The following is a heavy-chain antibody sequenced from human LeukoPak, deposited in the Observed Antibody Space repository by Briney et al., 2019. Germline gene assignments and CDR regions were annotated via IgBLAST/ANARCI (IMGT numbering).Heavy chain of an antibody. CDR3: ARALRHYYGSGSYSFDY. V-gene: IGHV4-30-4*01. Sequence: SETLSLTCTVSGGSISSGDYYWSWVRQPPGKGLEWIGYIYYSGSTYYNPSLKSRVTISVDTSKNQFSLKLSSVTAADTAVYYCARALRHYYGSGSYSFDYWRQGTLVTVSS. CDR2: IYYSGST. J-gene: IGHJ4*02. CDR1: GGSISSGDYY. D-gene: IGHD3-10*01.